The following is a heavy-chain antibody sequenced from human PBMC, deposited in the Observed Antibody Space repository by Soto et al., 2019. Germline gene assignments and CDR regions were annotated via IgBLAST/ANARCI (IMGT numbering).Heavy chain of an antibody. CDR2: ITSSSIYI. D-gene: IGHD2-15*01. J-gene: IGHJ5*02. CDR3: ARLGVCGGGTCSAGNWFDP. V-gene: IGHV3-21*01. CDR1: GFTFNTYT. Sequence: GGSLRLSCAASGFTFNTYTMNWVRQAPGKGLEWVSSITSSSIYINYADSVKGRFTISRDNAKNSVYLQMNSLRADDTAVYYCARLGVCGGGTCSAGNWFDPWGPGTLVTVSS.